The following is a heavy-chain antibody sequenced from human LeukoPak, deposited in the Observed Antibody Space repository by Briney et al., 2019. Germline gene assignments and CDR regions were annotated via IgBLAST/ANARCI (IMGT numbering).Heavy chain of an antibody. V-gene: IGHV3-21*01. D-gene: IGHD3/OR15-3a*01. CDR2: ISSSSSYI. CDR1: GFTLSSYA. J-gene: IGHJ5*02. Sequence: PGGSLRLSCAASGFTLSSYAMSWVRQAPGKGLEWVSSISSSSSYIYYADSVKGRFTISRDNAKNSLFLQMNSLRAEDTAVYYCARGLGWLHSWGQGTLVTVSS. CDR3: ARGLGWLHS.